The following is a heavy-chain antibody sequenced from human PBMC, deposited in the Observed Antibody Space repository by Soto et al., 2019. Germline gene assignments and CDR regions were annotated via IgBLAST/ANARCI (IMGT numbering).Heavy chain of an antibody. D-gene: IGHD6-6*01. CDR3: AKIAVVGSIGFELALDY. J-gene: IGHJ4*02. V-gene: IGHV3-23*01. CDR1: GFPFSNYA. CDR2: ISEDGDTT. Sequence: VQFLESGGGLVQPGGSLRLSCVASGFPFSNYAMSWIRQAPGKGLEWVSSISEDGDTTNYADSVKGRFVISRDSSTNTLNLLMSSLRIEDMATYYCAKIAVVGSIGFELALDYWGQGILVSVSS.